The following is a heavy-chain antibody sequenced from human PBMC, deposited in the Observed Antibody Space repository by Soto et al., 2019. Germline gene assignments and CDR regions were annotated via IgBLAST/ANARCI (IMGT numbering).Heavy chain of an antibody. CDR1: GYTFTSYG. J-gene: IGHJ5*02. CDR2: ISAYNGNT. V-gene: IGHV1-18*01. D-gene: IGHD4-17*01. CDR3: ARVVNRFYGGNSADNWFDP. Sequence: QVQLVQSGAEVKKPGASVKVSCKASGYTFTSYGISWVRQAPGQGLEWMGWISAYNGNTNYAQKLQGRVTMTTDTNTSTAYMELRSLRSDDTAVYYCARVVNRFYGGNSADNWFDPWGQGTLVTVSS.